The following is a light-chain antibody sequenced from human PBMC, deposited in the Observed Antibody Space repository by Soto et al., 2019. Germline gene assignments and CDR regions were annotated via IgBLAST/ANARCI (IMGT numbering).Light chain of an antibody. CDR3: CSYVGARTYV. Sequence: QSVLTQPASVSGSPGQSITISCTGSISDVGSYGPVSWYQQHPGQVPKLIIYEGNRRPSGVSSRFSGSKSGNTASLTISGLQAEDEAEYYCCSYVGARTYVFGPGPKVTV. CDR1: ISDVGSYGP. V-gene: IGLV2-23*01. CDR2: EGN. J-gene: IGLJ1*01.